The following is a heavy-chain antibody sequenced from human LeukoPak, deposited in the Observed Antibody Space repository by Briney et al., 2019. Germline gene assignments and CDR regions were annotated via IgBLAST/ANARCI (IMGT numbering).Heavy chain of an antibody. D-gene: IGHD4-23*01. CDR2: INSDESTK. Sequence: PGGSLRLSCAASGFNFRPFWMHWVRQAPGKGLVWVSHINSDESTKKYADAVKGRFTISRDNAKNTLYLQMDSLRAEDTAVYYCVRDRGNPDAFNIWGQGTMVTVSS. V-gene: IGHV3-74*03. CDR1: GFNFRPFW. CDR3: VRDRGNPDAFNI. J-gene: IGHJ3*02.